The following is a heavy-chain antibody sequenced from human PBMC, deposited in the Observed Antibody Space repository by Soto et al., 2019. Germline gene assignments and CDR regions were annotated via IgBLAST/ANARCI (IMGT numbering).Heavy chain of an antibody. CDR1: GYTFTSYA. D-gene: IGHD3-3*02. V-gene: IGHV1-3*01. CDR3: ARDHFWSGYRSPSYYYYGMDV. Sequence: ASVKVSCKASGYTFTSYAMHWVRQAPGQRLEWMGWSNAGNGNTKYSQEFQGRVTITRDTSASTAYMELSSLRSEDTAVYYCARDHFWSGYRSPSYYYYGMDVWGQGTTVTVSS. J-gene: IGHJ6*02. CDR2: SNAGNGNT.